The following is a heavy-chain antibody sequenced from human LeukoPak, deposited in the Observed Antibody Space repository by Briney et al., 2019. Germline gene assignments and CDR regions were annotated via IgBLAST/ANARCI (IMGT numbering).Heavy chain of an antibody. J-gene: IGHJ3*01. Sequence: GESLKISFQGSGYIFSNYWIGWVRQLPGKGLEWMGIVYPGDSDTRYSPSFQGQVTISADKSISTAYLQWTSLEASDTAMYYCALRVGRDGYKGWGQGTMVTVSS. D-gene: IGHD5-24*01. CDR2: VYPGDSDT. CDR3: ALRVGRDGYKG. CDR1: GYIFSNYW. V-gene: IGHV5-51*01.